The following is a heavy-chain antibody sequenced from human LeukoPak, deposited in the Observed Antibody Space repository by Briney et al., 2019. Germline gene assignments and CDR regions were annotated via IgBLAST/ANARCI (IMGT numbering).Heavy chain of an antibody. CDR1: GFTFSSYE. Sequence: QPGGSLRLSCAAPGFTFSSYEMNWVRQAPGKGLEWVSYISSRGSTIYYADSVKGRFTISRDNAKNSLYLQMNSLRAEDTAVYYCARDSASLYSGSYSDYWGQGTLVTVSS. D-gene: IGHD1-26*01. J-gene: IGHJ4*02. CDR3: ARDSASLYSGSYSDY. V-gene: IGHV3-48*03. CDR2: ISSRGSTI.